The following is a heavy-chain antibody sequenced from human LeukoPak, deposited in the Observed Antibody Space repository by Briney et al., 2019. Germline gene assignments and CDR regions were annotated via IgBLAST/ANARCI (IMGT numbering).Heavy chain of an antibody. J-gene: IGHJ4*02. V-gene: IGHV3-20*04. Sequence: RPGGSMRLSCAASGFTFDDYGMSWVRHAPGKGLEWVSGINWNGGSTGYADSVKGRFTISRDNAKNSLYLQMNSLRAEDTALYYCARGWSSSWYFYWGQGTLVTVSS. D-gene: IGHD6-13*01. CDR3: ARGWSSSWYFY. CDR1: GFTFDDYG. CDR2: INWNGGST.